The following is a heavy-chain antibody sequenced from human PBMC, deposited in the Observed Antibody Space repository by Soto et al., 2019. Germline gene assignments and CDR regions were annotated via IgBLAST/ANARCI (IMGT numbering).Heavy chain of an antibody. CDR3: AKGEWSYCRRRSCYYIDY. J-gene: IGHJ4*02. CDR2: ISAYNGNT. Sequence: ASVKVSCKASGYTFTSYGISWVRQAPGQGLEWMGWISAYNGNTNYAQKLQGRVTMTTDTSTSTAYMELRSLRSDDTAVYYCAKGEWSYCRRRSCYYIDYPGPRTVLSLST. CDR1: GYTFTSYG. D-gene: IGHD2-15*01. V-gene: IGHV1-18*01.